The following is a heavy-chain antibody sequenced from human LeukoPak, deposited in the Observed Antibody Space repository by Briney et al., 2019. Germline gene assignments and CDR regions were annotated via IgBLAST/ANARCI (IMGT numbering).Heavy chain of an antibody. Sequence: GGSLRLSCAASGFAVSSNYMSWVRQAPGKGLEWVSVIYSGGSTYYADSVKGRFTISRDNSKNTLYLQMNSLRAEDTAVYYCARGGYDFWSGFDYWGQGTLVTVSS. CDR3: ARGGYDFWSGFDY. CDR1: GFAVSSNY. V-gene: IGHV3-53*01. J-gene: IGHJ4*02. CDR2: IYSGGST. D-gene: IGHD3-3*01.